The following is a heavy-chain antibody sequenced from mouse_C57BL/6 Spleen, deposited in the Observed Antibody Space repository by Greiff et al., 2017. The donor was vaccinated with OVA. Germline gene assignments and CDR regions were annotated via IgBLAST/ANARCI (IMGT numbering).Heavy chain of an antibody. J-gene: IGHJ2*01. D-gene: IGHD4-1*01. V-gene: IGHV2-2*01. Sequence: QVQLQQSGPGLVQPSQSLSISCTVSGFSLTSYGVHWVRQSPGKGLEWLGVIWSGGSTDYNAAFISRLSISKDNSKSQVFFKMSSLQADDTAVYYCARNWEGIDYWGQGTTLTVSS. CDR3: ARNWEGIDY. CDR1: GFSLTSYG. CDR2: IWSGGST.